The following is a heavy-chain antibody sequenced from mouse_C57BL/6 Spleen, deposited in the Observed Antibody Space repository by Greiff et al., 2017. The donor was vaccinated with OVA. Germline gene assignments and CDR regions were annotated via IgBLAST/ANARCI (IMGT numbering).Heavy chain of an antibody. CDR2: ISYDGSN. V-gene: IGHV3-6*01. Sequence: ESGPGLVKPSQSLSLTCSVTGYSITSGYYWNWIRQFPGNKLEWMGYISYDGSNNYNPSLKNRISITRDTSKNQFFLKLNSVTTEDTATYDCARDNWAFDYWGQGTTLTVSS. J-gene: IGHJ2*01. D-gene: IGHD4-1*01. CDR1: GYSITSGYY. CDR3: ARDNWAFDY.